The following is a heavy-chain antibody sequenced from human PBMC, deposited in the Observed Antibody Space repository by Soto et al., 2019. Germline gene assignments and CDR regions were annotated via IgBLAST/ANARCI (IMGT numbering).Heavy chain of an antibody. V-gene: IGHV4-39*01. CDR2: VYYRGRS. CDR1: GGSVTNSSYC. Sequence: SETLSLTCTVSGGSVTNSSYCWGWIRQSPGKGLEWIGSVYYRGRSYSKSSVKSRVTISVDTSKNRFSLSLNSVTASDTAVYFRVSQRTTVPTQAYFDYWGPGALVTVSS. J-gene: IGHJ4*02. CDR3: VSQRTTVPTQAYFDY.